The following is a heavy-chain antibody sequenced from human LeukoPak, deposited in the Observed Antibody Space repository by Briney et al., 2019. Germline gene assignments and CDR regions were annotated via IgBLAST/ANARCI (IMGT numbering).Heavy chain of an antibody. CDR3: ARSMLRGVLPY. J-gene: IGHJ4*02. Sequence: GGSLRLSCAASGFTFSDYYMSWIRQAPGKGLEWVSFISSSRSYIYYADSVKGRFTISRDNAKNSLYLQMNSLRAEDTAVYYCARSMLRGVLPYWGQGTLVTVSS. D-gene: IGHD3-10*01. V-gene: IGHV3-11*06. CDR2: ISSSRSYI. CDR1: GFTFSDYY.